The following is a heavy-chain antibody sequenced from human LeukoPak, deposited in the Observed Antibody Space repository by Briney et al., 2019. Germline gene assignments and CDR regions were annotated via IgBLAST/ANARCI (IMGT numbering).Heavy chain of an antibody. J-gene: IGHJ5*02. V-gene: IGHV3-23*01. CDR1: GFTFSSYA. CDR2: ISSSGIST. D-gene: IGHD5-18*01. Sequence: KSGGSLRLSCAASGFTFSSYAMNWVRQAPGKGLEWVSAISSSGISTYYADSVKGRFTISRDNSKNTLYLQMNSLRAEDTAVYYCSGYGYGGTAWGQGTLVTVSS. CDR3: SGYGYGGTA.